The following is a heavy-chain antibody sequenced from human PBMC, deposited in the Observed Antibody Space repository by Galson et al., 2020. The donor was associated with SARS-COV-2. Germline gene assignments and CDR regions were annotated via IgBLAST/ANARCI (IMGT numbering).Heavy chain of an antibody. Sequence: GGSLRLSCAASGFTFSDYYMSWIRQAPGKGLEWVSYISSSSSYTNYADSVKGRFTISRDNAKNSLYLQMNSLRAEDMAVYYCARVAAATPASFDYWGQGTLVTVSS. V-gene: IGHV3-11*06. D-gene: IGHD2-15*01. CDR2: ISSSSSYT. CDR3: ARVAAATPASFDY. CDR1: GFTFSDYY. J-gene: IGHJ4*02.